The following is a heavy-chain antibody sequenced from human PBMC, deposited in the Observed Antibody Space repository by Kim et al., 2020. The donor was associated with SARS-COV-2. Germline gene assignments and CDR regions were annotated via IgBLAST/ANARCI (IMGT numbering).Heavy chain of an antibody. V-gene: IGHV1-69*13. Sequence: SVKVSCKASGGTFSSYAISWVRQAPGQGLEWMGGIIPIFGTANYAQKFQGRVTITADESTSTAYMELSSLRSEDTAVYYCARERSCSSTSCYTRGYYYYGMDVWGQGTTVTVSS. CDR1: GGTFSSYA. CDR3: ARERSCSSTSCYTRGYYYYGMDV. CDR2: IIPIFGTA. J-gene: IGHJ6*02. D-gene: IGHD2-2*02.